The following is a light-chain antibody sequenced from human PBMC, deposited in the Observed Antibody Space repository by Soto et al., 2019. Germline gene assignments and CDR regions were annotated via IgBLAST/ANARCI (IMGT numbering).Light chain of an antibody. CDR1: GSDVGGYKY. CDR2: DVN. CDR3: SSYTSSPTLV. Sequence: QSALTQPASVSGSPGQSITISCTGTGSDVGGYKYVAWYQQHPGKAPKLMIHDVNYRPSGVSNRFSGSKSSSTASMSISGLQAEDEADYYRSSYTSSPTLVFGGGTKLTV. V-gene: IGLV2-14*01. J-gene: IGLJ2*01.